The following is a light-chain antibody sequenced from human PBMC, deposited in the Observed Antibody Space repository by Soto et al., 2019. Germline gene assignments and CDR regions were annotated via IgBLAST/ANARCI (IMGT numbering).Light chain of an antibody. CDR3: QQYGSSPNT. CDR2: GAS. J-gene: IGKJ2*01. Sequence: EIVLTQSPGTLSLSPGERATLSCRASQSVSSSYLAWYQQKPGQAPRLRIYGASSRATGIPDRFSGRGSGTDFTLTNSSLEPEDFVVYYCQQYGSSPNTFGQRTKLEIK. V-gene: IGKV3-20*01. CDR1: QSVSSSY.